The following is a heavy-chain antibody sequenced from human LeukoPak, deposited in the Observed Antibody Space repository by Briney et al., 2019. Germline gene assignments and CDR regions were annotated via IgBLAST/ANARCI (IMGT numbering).Heavy chain of an antibody. CDR1: GFTFSSYW. D-gene: IGHD3-9*01. Sequence: GGSLRLSCAASGFTFSSYWMSWVRQAPGKGLEWVANIKQDGSEKYYVDSVKGRFTISRDNAKNSLYLQMNSLRHEDTAIYYCVIWGDYDVLTGYYVPDYWGQGTLVTVAS. J-gene: IGHJ4*02. CDR2: IKQDGSEK. V-gene: IGHV3-7*03. CDR3: VIWGDYDVLTGYYVPDY.